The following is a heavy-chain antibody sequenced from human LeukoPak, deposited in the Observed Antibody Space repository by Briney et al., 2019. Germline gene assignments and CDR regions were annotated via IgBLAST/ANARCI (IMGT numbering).Heavy chain of an antibody. J-gene: IGHJ4*02. CDR3: ARVQNYYDSSGYSPTHDN. Sequence: SETLSLTCTVSGGSISSGGYYWSWIRQHPGKGLEWIGYIYYSGSTYYNPSLKSRVTISVDTSKNQFSLKLSSVTAADTAVYYCARVQNYYDSSGYSPTHDNRGQGTLVTVSS. V-gene: IGHV4-31*03. CDR2: IYYSGST. D-gene: IGHD3-22*01. CDR1: GGSISSGGYY.